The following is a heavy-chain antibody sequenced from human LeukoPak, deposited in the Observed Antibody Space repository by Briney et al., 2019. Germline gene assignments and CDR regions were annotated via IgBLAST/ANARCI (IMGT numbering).Heavy chain of an antibody. J-gene: IGHJ4*02. CDR3: ARAGDMGGPGSFLDY. Sequence: GGSLRLSCAASGFTFDDYGMSWVRQAPGKGLEWVSGINWNGGSTGYADSVKGRFTISRDNAKNSLYLQMNSLRAEDTALYYCARAGDMGGPGSFLDYWGQGTLVTVSS. CDR2: INWNGGST. CDR1: GFTFDDYG. D-gene: IGHD3-10*01. V-gene: IGHV3-20*04.